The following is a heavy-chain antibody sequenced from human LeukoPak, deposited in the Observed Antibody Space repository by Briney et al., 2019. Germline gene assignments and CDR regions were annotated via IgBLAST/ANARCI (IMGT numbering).Heavy chain of an antibody. D-gene: IGHD2-2*01. CDR2: IRYDGSNK. CDR1: GFTFSTYW. J-gene: IGHJ6*03. CDR3: AKDRLRGCSSTSCYFYYYYYYMDV. V-gene: IGHV3-30*02. Sequence: GGSLRLPCAASGFTFSTYWMHWVRQAPGKGLEWVAFIRYDGSNKYYADSVKGRFTISRDNSKNTLYLQMNSLRAEDTAVYYCAKDRLRGCSSTSCYFYYYYYYMDVWGKGTTVTVSS.